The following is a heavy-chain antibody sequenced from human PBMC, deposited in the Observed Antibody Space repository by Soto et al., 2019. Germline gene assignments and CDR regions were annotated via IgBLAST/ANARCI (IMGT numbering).Heavy chain of an antibody. J-gene: IGHJ5*02. CDR2: IYYSGST. CDR3: ARGWGYCSSTSCTYNWFDP. V-gene: IGHV4-61*01. CDR1: GGSVSSGSYY. Sequence: SETLSLTCTVSGGSVSSGSYYWSWIRQPPGKGLEWIGYIYYSGSTNYNPSLKSRVTISVDTSKNQFSLKLSSVTAADTAVYYCARGWGYCSSTSCTYNWFDPRGQGTLVTVSS. D-gene: IGHD2-2*01.